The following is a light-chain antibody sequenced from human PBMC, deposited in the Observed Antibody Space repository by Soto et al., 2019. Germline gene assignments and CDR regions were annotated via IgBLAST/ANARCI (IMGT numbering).Light chain of an antibody. J-gene: IGKJ2*01. CDR3: QQYGRSPPYT. CDR1: QSVSSSY. V-gene: IGKV3-20*01. CDR2: GAS. Sequence: EIVLTQSPGTLSLSPGEGATLSCRASQSVSSSYLAWYQLKPGQAPRLLIYGASIRATGIPDRFSGSGSETDFTLTISRLEPEDFAVYYCQQYGRSPPYTFGQGTKVDSK.